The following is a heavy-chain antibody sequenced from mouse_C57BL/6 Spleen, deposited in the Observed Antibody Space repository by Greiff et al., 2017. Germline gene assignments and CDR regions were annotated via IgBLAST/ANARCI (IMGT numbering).Heavy chain of an antibody. CDR1: GYTFTSYW. Sequence: QVQLQQPGAELVKPGASVKMSCKASGYTFTSYWITWVKQRPGQGLEWIGDIYPGSGSTNYNEKFKSKATLTVDTSSSTAYMQLSSLTSEDSAVYYCARHYYGSIYSLDYWGQGTTLTVSS. D-gene: IGHD1-1*01. J-gene: IGHJ2*01. CDR2: IYPGSGST. V-gene: IGHV1-55*01. CDR3: ARHYYGSIYSLDY.